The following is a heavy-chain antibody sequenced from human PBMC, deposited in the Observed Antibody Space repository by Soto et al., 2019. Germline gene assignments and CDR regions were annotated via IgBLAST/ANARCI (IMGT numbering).Heavy chain of an antibody. J-gene: IGHJ4*02. CDR3: EKLFGNGWLDY. D-gene: IGHD3-3*01. V-gene: IGHV6-1*01. CDR2: TYYRSQWYY. Sequence: SQTLSLTCAISGDSVSSNSATWNWIRQSPSRGLEWLGRTYYRSQWYYDYALSVKSRVSINPDTSENQFSLQLNSLTPEDTAVFFCEKLFGNGWLDYGGRETRAPVS. CDR1: GDSVSSNSAT.